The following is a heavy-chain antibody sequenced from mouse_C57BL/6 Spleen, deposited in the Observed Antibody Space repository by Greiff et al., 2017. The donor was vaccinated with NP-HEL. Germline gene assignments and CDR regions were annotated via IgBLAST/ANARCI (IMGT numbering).Heavy chain of an antibody. Sequence: QVQLQQSDAELVKPGASVKISCKVSGYTFTDHTIHWMKQRPEQGLEWIGYIYPRDGSTKYNEKFKGKATLTVEKSSSTVYLELSRLTSDDSAVYYCAAGRDAMDYWGQGTSVTVSS. V-gene: IGHV1-78*01. CDR3: AAGRDAMDY. CDR2: IYPRDGST. CDR1: GYTFTDHT. D-gene: IGHD4-1*01. J-gene: IGHJ4*01.